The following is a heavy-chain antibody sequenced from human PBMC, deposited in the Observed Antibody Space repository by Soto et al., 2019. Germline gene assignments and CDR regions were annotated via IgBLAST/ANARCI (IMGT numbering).Heavy chain of an antibody. V-gene: IGHV4-59*01. CDR3: VSGGRLAGKPSPYSAMDV. Sequence: SETLSLTCTVSGGSINSFYWSWIRQPPGKGLEWIGYIYYSGRTDYNPSLESRVTISLDTSRNQFSLKLTSVTAADTAVYYCVSGGRLAGKPSPYSAMDVWGHGTTVTVSS. J-gene: IGHJ6*02. D-gene: IGHD6-13*01. CDR2: IYYSGRT. CDR1: GGSINSFY.